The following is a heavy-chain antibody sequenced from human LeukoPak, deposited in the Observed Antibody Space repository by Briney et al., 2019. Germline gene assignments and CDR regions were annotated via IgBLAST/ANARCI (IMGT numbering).Heavy chain of an antibody. J-gene: IGHJ6*03. Sequence: ASVKVSCKASGGTFSSYAISWVRQAPGQGLEWMGWMNPNSGNTGYAQKFQGRVTMTRNTSISTAYMELSSLRSEDTAVYYCARGFPRRDGYNYLFYWGYYYMDVWGKGTTVTISS. CDR1: GGTFSSYA. CDR3: ARGFPRRDGYNYLFYWGYYYMDV. V-gene: IGHV1-8*02. D-gene: IGHD5-24*01. CDR2: MNPNSGNT.